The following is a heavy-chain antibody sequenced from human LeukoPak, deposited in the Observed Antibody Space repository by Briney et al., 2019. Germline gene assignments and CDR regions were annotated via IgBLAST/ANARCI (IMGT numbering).Heavy chain of an antibody. V-gene: IGHV3-21*06. Sequence: GGSLRLSCAASGFTFIHYSMNWVRQAPGKGLEWVASISSGSTYIYYADSMRGRFTISRDHAKSSLYLQMNSLTAEDTAVYYCASSGSGSSFDYWGQGTLVIVSS. J-gene: IGHJ4*02. D-gene: IGHD6-19*01. CDR1: GFTFIHYS. CDR2: ISSGSTYI. CDR3: ASSGSGSSFDY.